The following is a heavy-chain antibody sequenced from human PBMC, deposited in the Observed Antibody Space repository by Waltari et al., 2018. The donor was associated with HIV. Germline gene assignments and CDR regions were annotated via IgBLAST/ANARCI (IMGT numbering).Heavy chain of an antibody. D-gene: IGHD5-12*01. CDR3: ARLSGSVATIRPFYYYYGMDV. Sequence: QVQLVQSGAEVKKPGASVKVSCKASGYPFTSYDTNWVRQATGHGLEWMGWMNPNSGNTGYAQKFQGRVTMTRNTSISTAYMELSSLRSEDTAVYYCARLSGSVATIRPFYYYYGMDVWGQGTTVTVSS. V-gene: IGHV1-8*01. CDR2: MNPNSGNT. J-gene: IGHJ6*02. CDR1: GYPFTSYD.